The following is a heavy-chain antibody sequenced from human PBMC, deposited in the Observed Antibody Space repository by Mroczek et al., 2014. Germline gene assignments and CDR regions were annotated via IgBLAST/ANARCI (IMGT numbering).Heavy chain of an antibody. Sequence: QVQLQQSGPGLVKPSQTLSLTCTVSGGSISSGSYYWSWIRQPAGKGLEWIGRIYTSGSTNYNPSLKSRVTISVDTSKNQFSLKLSSVTAADTAVYYCAREDIVVVPAAVYYGMDVWGQGTTVTVSS. J-gene: IGHJ6*02. CDR2: IYTSGST. CDR3: AREDIVVVPAAVYYGMDV. D-gene: IGHD2-2*01. V-gene: IGHV4-61*02. CDR1: GGSISSGSYY.